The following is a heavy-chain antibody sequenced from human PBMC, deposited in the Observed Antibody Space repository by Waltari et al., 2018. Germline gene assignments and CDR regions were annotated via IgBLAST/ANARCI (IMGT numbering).Heavy chain of an antibody. D-gene: IGHD5-12*01. CDR1: GYTFTSYY. Sequence: QVQLVQSGAEVKKPGASVKVSCKASGYTFTSYYMHWVRQAPGQGLEWMGIINPSGGSTSYAQKFQGRVTMTRDTSTSTVYMELSSLRSEDTAVYYCALQSGLYSGYEYYFDYWGQGTLVTVSS. V-gene: IGHV1-46*01. CDR2: INPSGGST. J-gene: IGHJ4*02. CDR3: ALQSGLYSGYEYYFDY.